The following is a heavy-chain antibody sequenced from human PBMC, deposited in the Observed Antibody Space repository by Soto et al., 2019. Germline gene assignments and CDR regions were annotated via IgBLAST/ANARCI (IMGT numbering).Heavy chain of an antibody. V-gene: IGHV3-53*01. CDR2: IYSGGNS. CDR3: ATRPLLPGAP. CDR1: GFTVSSSH. J-gene: IGHJ3*01. D-gene: IGHD3-22*01. Sequence: GGSLRLSCTTSGFTVSSSHMSWVRQAPGKGLDWVSVIYSGGNSYYAVSVQGRFTISRDNSKNTLYLQMSSLRAEDTAVYYCATRPLLPGAPWGQGTMVTVSS.